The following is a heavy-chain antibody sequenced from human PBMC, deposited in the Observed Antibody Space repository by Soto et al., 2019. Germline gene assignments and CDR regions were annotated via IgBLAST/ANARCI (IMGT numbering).Heavy chain of an antibody. D-gene: IGHD3-10*01. Sequence: AHLVQSGAELKKPGASVKVSCKASGYAFTSYGFSWVRQAPGQGLEWMGRINTYNSNTNYAQKLQGRVTMTTDTSTSTAYMELRSLRSDDTAVYYCARVYGSGDYFDYWGQGTLVTVSS. V-gene: IGHV1-18*04. CDR1: GYAFTSYG. CDR3: ARVYGSGDYFDY. J-gene: IGHJ4*02. CDR2: INTYNSNT.